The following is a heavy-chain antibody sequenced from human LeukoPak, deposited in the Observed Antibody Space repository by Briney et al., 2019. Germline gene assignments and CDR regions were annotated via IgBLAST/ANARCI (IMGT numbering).Heavy chain of an antibody. D-gene: IGHD3/OR15-3a*01. CDR2: ISYDGSNK. CDR1: GFTFSSYW. V-gene: IGHV3-30*03. CDR3: ARDSGFSGTQRGEY. J-gene: IGHJ4*02. Sequence: PGGSLRLSCVASGFTFSSYWMTWVRQAPGKGLEWVAVISYDGSNKYYADSVKGRFTISRDNSKNTLYLQMNSLRVEDTAVYYCARDSGFSGTQRGEYWGQGTLVTVSS.